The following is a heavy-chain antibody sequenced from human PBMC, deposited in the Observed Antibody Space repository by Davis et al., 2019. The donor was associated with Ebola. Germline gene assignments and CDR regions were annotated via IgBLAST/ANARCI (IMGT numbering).Heavy chain of an antibody. CDR2: ISSSSSYI. CDR3: ARVHRAHYDFWSGYSYYYYYGMDV. CDR1: GFTFSSYS. Sequence: GGSLRLSCAASGFTFSSYSMNWVRQAPGKGLAWVSSISSSSSYIYYADAVKGRFTISRDNAKNSLYLQMNSLRAEDTAVYYCARVHRAHYDFWSGYSYYYYYGMDVWGQGTTVTVSS. J-gene: IGHJ6*02. V-gene: IGHV3-21*01. D-gene: IGHD3-3*01.